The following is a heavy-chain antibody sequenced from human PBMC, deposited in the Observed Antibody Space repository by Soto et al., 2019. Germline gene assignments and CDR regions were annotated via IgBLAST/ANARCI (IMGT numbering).Heavy chain of an antibody. Sequence: SGPTLVNPTQTLTLTCTFSGFSLSARGMCVSWIRQPPGKALEWLARIDWDDDKYYSTSLETRLTISKDTSNNQVVLTLTNMDPVDTGTYFCARMVEGRTTGHYFDYWGQGTLVTVSS. CDR1: GFSLSARGMC. J-gene: IGHJ4*02. V-gene: IGHV2-70*11. CDR3: ARMVEGRTTGHYFDY. CDR2: IDWDDDK.